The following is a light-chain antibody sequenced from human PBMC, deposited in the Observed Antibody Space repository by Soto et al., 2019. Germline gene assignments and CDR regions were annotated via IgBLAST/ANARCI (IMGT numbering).Light chain of an antibody. CDR3: QQRNVWPPIT. CDR1: QTINSN. V-gene: IGKV3-15*01. Sequence: EIVMTQSPATLSLSPGERATLSCRASQTINSNLAWYQQKPGQAPRLFIFRASSRATGIPARFGGSRSGTEFTLTINNLEPEDFAVYYCQQRNVWPPITFGQGTRLEIK. CDR2: RAS. J-gene: IGKJ5*01.